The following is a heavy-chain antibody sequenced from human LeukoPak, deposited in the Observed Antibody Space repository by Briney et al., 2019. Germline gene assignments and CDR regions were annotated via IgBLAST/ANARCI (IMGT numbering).Heavy chain of an antibody. D-gene: IGHD3-22*01. CDR3: ARGIAYYYDT. Sequence: GGSLRLSCAASGFTFSSYGMHWVRQAPGKGLEWVSTISGSSGTYYADSVKGRFTISGDNSKNTLYLQMYSLRAEDTALYYCARGIAYYYDTWGQGTLVTVSS. J-gene: IGHJ4*02. V-gene: IGHV3-23*01. CDR2: ISGSSGT. CDR1: GFTFSSYG.